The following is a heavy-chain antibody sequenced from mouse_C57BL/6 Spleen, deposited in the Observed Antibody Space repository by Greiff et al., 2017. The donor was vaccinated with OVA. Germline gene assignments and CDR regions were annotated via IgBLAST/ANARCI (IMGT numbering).Heavy chain of an antibody. CDR3: ARFGGSSYLYAMDY. V-gene: IGHV1-26*01. CDR2: INPNNGGT. Sequence: VQLQQSGPELVKPGASVKISCKASGYTFTDYYMNWVKQSHGKSLEWIGDINPNNGGTSYNQKFKGKATLTVDKSSSTAYMELRSLTSEDSAVYYCARFGGSSYLYAMDYWGQGTSVTVSS. CDR1: GYTFTDYY. J-gene: IGHJ4*01. D-gene: IGHD1-1*01.